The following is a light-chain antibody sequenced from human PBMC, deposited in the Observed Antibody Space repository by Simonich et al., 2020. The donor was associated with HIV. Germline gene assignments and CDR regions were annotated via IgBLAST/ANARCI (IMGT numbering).Light chain of an antibody. CDR2: GAS. CDR1: QRFSSN. J-gene: IGKJ2*01. Sequence: EIVMTQSPATLSVSQGERATLSCRASQRFSSNLAWYQQKPCQAPWLLIYGASTRATGIPARFSGSGSGTEFALTITSMQAEDFAVYYCQQYNNWPLFFGQGTKVEIK. V-gene: IGKV3-15*01. CDR3: QQYNNWPLF.